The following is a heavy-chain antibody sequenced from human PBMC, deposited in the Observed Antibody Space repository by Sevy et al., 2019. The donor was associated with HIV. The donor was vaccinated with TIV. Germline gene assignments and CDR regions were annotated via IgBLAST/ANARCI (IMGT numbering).Heavy chain of an antibody. CDR3: ARERYFFDQGGYYWDY. J-gene: IGHJ4*02. CDR2: VYHTGST. V-gene: IGHV4-61*01. CDR1: GVSVSSDTYY. Sequence: SETLSLTCAVSGVSVSSDTYYWSWIRQPPGKGLEWIGYVYHTGSTNYSPSFKGRVTISVDTSKNPFSLRLFSVAAADTAVYYCARERYFFDQGGYYWDYWGQGALVTVSS. D-gene: IGHD3-22*01.